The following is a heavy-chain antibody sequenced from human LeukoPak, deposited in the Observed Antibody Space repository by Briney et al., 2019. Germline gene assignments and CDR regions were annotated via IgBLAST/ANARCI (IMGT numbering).Heavy chain of an antibody. D-gene: IGHD4-11*01. Sequence: ASVKVSCKASGYTFTSYAMNWVRQAPGQGLEWMGWINTNTGNPTYAQGFTGRFVFSLDTSVTTAYLQISSLKAEDTAVYYCTRDLPASNSDYRGQGTLVTVSS. CDR1: GYTFTSYA. CDR3: TRDLPASNSDY. J-gene: IGHJ4*02. CDR2: INTNTGNP. V-gene: IGHV7-4-1*02.